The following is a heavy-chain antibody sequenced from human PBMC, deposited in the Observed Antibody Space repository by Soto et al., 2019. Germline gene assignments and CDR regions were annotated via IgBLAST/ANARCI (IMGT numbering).Heavy chain of an antibody. CDR3: AKGPQRSTTHYDSSGYYSG. Sequence: QRLSCAASGFTFDDYAMHWVRQAPGKGLEWVSGISWNSGSIGYADPVKGRFTISRDNAKNSLYLQMNSLRAEDTALYYCAKGPQRSTTHYDSSGYYSGWGQGTMVTVYS. CDR2: ISWNSGSI. D-gene: IGHD3-22*01. CDR1: GFTFDDYA. V-gene: IGHV3-9*01. J-gene: IGHJ4*02.